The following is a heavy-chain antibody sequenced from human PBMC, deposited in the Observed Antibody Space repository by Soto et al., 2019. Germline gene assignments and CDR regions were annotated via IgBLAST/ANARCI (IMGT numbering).Heavy chain of an antibody. V-gene: IGHV3-73*01. CDR3: AKSRVFIGAIVTLLDS. CDR1: GFTFSRSA. Sequence: PGGSLRLSCAASGFTFSRSAMHWVRQASGKGLEWVGRIRSKANSYATAYAASVKGRFTISRDDSKNTAYLQMNGLRADDTALYFCAKSRVFIGAIVTLLDSWGQGT. D-gene: IGHD3-16*02. J-gene: IGHJ4*02. CDR2: IRSKANSYAT.